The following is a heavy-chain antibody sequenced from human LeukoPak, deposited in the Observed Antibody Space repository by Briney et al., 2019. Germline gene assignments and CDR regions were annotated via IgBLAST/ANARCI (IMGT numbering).Heavy chain of an antibody. J-gene: IGHJ4*02. Sequence: GGSLRLSCVDSGFTFSTYWMTWVRQAPGKGLEWVANIKQDGSEKWYVDSVKGRFTISRDNAKNSLYLQMNSLRAEDTAVYYCARGDSYGDYRGQGTLVTVSS. CDR2: IKQDGSEK. D-gene: IGHD5-18*01. CDR1: GFTFSTYW. CDR3: ARGDSYGDY. V-gene: IGHV3-7*01.